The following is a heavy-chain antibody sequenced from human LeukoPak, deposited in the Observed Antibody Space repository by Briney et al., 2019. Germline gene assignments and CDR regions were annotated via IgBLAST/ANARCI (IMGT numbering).Heavy chain of an antibody. CDR1: GGSIDVRSYN. V-gene: IGHV4-39*01. J-gene: IGHJ4*02. D-gene: IGHD2-15*01. Sequence: PSETLSLTCAVSGGSIDVRSYNWGWVRQPPGKGLEWIGSIYDSLSAYYNPSLKSRVTISIDMSKKQFSLNLNSATAAASAVYYCARFVSIRGGIHLNYFDSWGQGRLVTVSS. CDR3: ARFVSIRGGIHLNYFDS. CDR2: IYDSLSA.